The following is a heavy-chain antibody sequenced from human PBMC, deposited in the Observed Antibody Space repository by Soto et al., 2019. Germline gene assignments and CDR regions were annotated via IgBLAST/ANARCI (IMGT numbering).Heavy chain of an antibody. CDR2: IYYSGST. CDR1: GGSISSYY. D-gene: IGHD1-1*01. J-gene: IGHJ6*02. V-gene: IGHV4-59*01. CDR3: ARDNWKDYYGMDV. Sequence: SETLSLTCTVSGGSISSYYWSWIRQPPGKGLEWIGYIYYSGSTNYNPSLKSRVTISVDTSKNQFSLKLSSVTAADTAVYYCARDNWKDYYGMDVWGQGTTVTVSS.